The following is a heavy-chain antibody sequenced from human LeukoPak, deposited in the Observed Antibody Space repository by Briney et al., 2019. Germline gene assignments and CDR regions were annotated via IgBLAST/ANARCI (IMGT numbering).Heavy chain of an antibody. D-gene: IGHD2-21*02. CDR2: ISYDGSNK. V-gene: IGHV3-30-3*01. J-gene: IGHJ5*02. CDR1: EFTFSNYA. CDR3: ARVSERLLPSFKWFDP. Sequence: PGGSLRLSCAASEFTFSNYAMHWVRQAPGKGLEWVAVISYDGSNKYYADSVKGRFTISRDNSKNTLYLQMNSLRPEDTALYYCARVSERLLPSFKWFDPWGQGTLVTVPS.